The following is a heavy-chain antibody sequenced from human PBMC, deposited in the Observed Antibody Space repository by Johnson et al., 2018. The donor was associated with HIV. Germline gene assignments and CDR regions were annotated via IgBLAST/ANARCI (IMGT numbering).Heavy chain of an antibody. V-gene: IGHV3-30*03. CDR2: ISFAGNIK. J-gene: IGHJ3*02. Sequence: QVQLVESGGGVVQPGRSLRLSCTASGFTFSNFGFYWVRQAPGKGLAWVAAISFAGNIKYYADSVKGRFTISRENSKNMLYLQMNSLRAEDTAVYDCARGGVAMAGTNAFDIWGQGTMVTVSS. CDR3: ARGGVAMAGTNAFDI. D-gene: IGHD6-19*01. CDR1: GFTFSNFG.